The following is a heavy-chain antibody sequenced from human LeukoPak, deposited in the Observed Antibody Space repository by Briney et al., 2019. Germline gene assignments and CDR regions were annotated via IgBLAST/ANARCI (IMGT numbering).Heavy chain of an antibody. CDR1: GGSISSYY. J-gene: IGHJ5*02. D-gene: IGHD3-10*01. CDR3: ARGGRGAIVLNWFDT. V-gene: IGHV4-59*01. CDR2: IYYSGST. Sequence: SETLSLTCTVSGGSISSYYWSWIRQPPGKGLEWIGYIYYSGSTDYTPSLKSRVTISVDTSKNQFSLRLSSVTAADTAVYYCARGGRGAIVLNWFDTWGQGTLVTVSS.